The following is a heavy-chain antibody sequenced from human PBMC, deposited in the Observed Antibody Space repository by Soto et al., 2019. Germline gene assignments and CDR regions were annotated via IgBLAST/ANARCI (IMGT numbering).Heavy chain of an antibody. J-gene: IGHJ6*02. Sequence: GESLKISCKGSGYSFTSYWIGWVRQMPGKGVEWMGIIYPGDSDTRYSTSFQGQVTISADKSISTAYLQWSSLKASDTAMYYCARHYEPLRYSYGMDVWGQGTTVTVSS. D-gene: IGHD4-17*01. CDR1: GYSFTSYW. V-gene: IGHV5-51*01. CDR3: ARHYEPLRYSYGMDV. CDR2: IYPGDSDT.